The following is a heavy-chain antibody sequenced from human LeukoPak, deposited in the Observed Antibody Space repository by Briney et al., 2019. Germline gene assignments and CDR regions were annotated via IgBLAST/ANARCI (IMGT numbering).Heavy chain of an antibody. D-gene: IGHD6-19*01. CDR3: VRDGTRGWWGYYYMDV. CDR1: GFTFSSYE. Sequence: GGSLRLSCAASGFTFSSYEMNWVRQAPGKGLEWVSYISGSGGTTFYGDSVRGRFTISRDNANNSLYLQMNSLRDEDMAVYYCVRDGTRGWWGYYYMDVWGKGTTVTISS. J-gene: IGHJ6*03. CDR2: ISGSGGTT. V-gene: IGHV3-48*03.